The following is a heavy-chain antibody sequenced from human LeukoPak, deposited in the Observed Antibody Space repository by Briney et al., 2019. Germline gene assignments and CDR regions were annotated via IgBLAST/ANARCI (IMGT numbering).Heavy chain of an antibody. CDR3: TTAIDWSYYFDY. CDR1: GFTFSNAW. CDR2: IKSKTDGGTT. D-gene: IGHD3-9*01. J-gene: IGHJ4*02. Sequence: GGSLRLSCAASGFTFSNAWMSWVRQAPGKGLEWVGRIKSKTDGGTTGYAAPVKGRFTISRDDSKNTLYLQMNSLKTEDTAVYYCTTAIDWSYYFDYWGQGTLVTVSS. V-gene: IGHV3-15*01.